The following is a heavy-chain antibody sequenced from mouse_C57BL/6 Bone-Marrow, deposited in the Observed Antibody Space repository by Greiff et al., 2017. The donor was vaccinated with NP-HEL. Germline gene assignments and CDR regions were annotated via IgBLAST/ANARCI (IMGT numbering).Heavy chain of an antibody. CDR1: GYTFTSYG. V-gene: IGHV1-81*01. D-gene: IGHD2-5*01. CDR2: IYPRSGNT. Sequence: VQLQQSGAELARPGASVKLSCKASGYTFTSYGISWVKQRTGQGLEWIGEIYPRSGNTYYNEKFKGKATLTADKSSSTAYMELRSLISEDSAVYFCARRDYSNPNYFDYWGQGTTLTVSS. CDR3: ARRDYSNPNYFDY. J-gene: IGHJ2*01.